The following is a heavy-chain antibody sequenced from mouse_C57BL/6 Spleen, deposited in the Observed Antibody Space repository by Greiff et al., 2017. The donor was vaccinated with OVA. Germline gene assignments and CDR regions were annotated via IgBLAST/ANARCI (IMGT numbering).Heavy chain of an antibody. CDR1: GYTFTDYY. CDR3: AIAGWGIYSWFAY. CDR2: IYPGSGNT. V-gene: IGHV1-76*01. D-gene: IGHD2-1*01. Sequence: VQLQQSGAELVRPGASVKLSCKASGYTFTDYYINWVKQRPGPGLEWISRIYPGSGNTYYNEKFKGKATLTAEKSSSTAYMQLSSLTSEYSAVYFCAIAGWGIYSWFAYWGQGTLVTVSA. J-gene: IGHJ3*01.